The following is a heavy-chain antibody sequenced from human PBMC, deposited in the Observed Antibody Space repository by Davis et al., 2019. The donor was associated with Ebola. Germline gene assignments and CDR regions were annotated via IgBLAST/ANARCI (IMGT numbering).Heavy chain of an antibody. V-gene: IGHV1-8*01. D-gene: IGHD3-16*02. CDR2: MNPYSGNT. Sequence: ASVKVSCKASGYTFTKYDIAWVRQGSGQGLEWMGWMNPYSGNTGYAQNFQGRVTMTRNTSINTAYMQLTSLRSEDSAIYYCAREIKRAEQGSFFENWGQGTLVTVSS. CDR3: AREIKRAEQGSFFEN. J-gene: IGHJ4*02. CDR1: GYTFTKYD.